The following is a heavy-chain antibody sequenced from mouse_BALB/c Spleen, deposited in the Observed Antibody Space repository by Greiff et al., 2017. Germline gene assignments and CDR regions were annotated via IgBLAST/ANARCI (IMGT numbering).Heavy chain of an antibody. CDR2: INPYNDGT. D-gene: IGHD1-1*01. CDR3: ARGFITTVVARGYAMDY. Sequence: EVKLQQSGPELVKPGASVKMSCKASGYTFTSYVMHWVKQKPGQGLEWIGYINPYNDGTKYNEKFKGKATLTSDKSSSTAYMELSSLTSEDSAVYYCARGFITTVVARGYAMDYWGQGTSVTVSS. J-gene: IGHJ4*01. V-gene: IGHV1-14*01. CDR1: GYTFTSYV.